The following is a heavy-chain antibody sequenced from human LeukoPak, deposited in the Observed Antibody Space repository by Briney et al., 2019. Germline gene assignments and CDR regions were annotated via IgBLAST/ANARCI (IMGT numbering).Heavy chain of an antibody. J-gene: IGHJ3*02. CDR1: GDSISRSNFY. V-gene: IGHV4-61*05. Sequence: SETLSLTCSVSGDSISRSNFYWAWIRQPPGKGLEWIGYIYYSGSTNYNPSLKSRVTISVDTSKNQFSLKLSSVTAADTAVYYCARLKMDTLAARVNAFDIWGQGTMVTVSS. D-gene: IGHD6-25*01. CDR2: IYYSGST. CDR3: ARLKMDTLAARVNAFDI.